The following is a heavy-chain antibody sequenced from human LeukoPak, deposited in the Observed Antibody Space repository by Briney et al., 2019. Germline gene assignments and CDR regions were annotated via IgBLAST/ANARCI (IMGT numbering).Heavy chain of an antibody. CDR2: ISFDGNNQ. CDR3: ARYSSGWGWDF. V-gene: IGHV3-33*08. CDR1: GFTFSTYA. Sequence: GGSLRLSCAASGFTFSTYAMSWVRQAPGKALEWVAVISFDGNNQFYTDSVKGRFTISRDISKNTLLLQMNSLRPEDTALYYCARYSSGWGWDFWGQGALVTVSS. D-gene: IGHD6-19*01. J-gene: IGHJ4*02.